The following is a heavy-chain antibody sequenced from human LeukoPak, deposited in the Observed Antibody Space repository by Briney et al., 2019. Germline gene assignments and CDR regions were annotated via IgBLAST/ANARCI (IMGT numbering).Heavy chain of an antibody. V-gene: IGHV3-11*05. CDR1: GFVFGDFY. D-gene: IGHD5/OR15-5a*01. CDR2: ISPDGSYT. J-gene: IGHJ4*02. Sequence: GGSLRLSCAGSGFVFGDFYINWIRHSPGKGLEWLAYISPDGSYTTYGDSVKGRFVISRDNAKNSVSLQMNSLRVEDTAVYFCASDQVSGVFDYWGQGARVTVS. CDR3: ASDQVSGVFDY.